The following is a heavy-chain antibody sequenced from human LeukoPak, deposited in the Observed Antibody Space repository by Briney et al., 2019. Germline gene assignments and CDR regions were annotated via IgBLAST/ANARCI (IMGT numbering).Heavy chain of an antibody. D-gene: IGHD1-1*01. Sequence: GGSLRLSCAASGFTFSSYGMHWVRQPTGQGLEWVSTIGTASDTYYPGSVEGRFTLSRDNAKNSLYLQMNSLTAGDTAVYYCARGPPRGKYYYMDVWGKGTTVTVSS. CDR1: GFTFSSYG. CDR3: ARGPPRGKYYYMDV. V-gene: IGHV3-13*01. J-gene: IGHJ6*03. CDR2: IGTASDT.